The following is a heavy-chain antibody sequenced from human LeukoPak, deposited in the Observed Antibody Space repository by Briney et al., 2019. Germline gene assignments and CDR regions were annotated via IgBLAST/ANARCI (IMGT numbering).Heavy chain of an antibody. Sequence: ASVKVSCKASGYTFTGYYMHWVRQAPGQGLEWMGWINPNSGGTNYAQKFQGRVTMTRDTSISTAYMELSRLRSDDTAVYYCASLGAPDTMVRGVHDYWGQGTLVTVSS. V-gene: IGHV1-2*02. CDR1: GYTFTGYY. CDR2: INPNSGGT. CDR3: ASLGAPDTMVRGVHDY. D-gene: IGHD3-10*01. J-gene: IGHJ4*02.